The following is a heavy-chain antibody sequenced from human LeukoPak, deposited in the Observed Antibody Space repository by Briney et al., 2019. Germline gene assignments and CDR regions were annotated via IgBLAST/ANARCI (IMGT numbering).Heavy chain of an antibody. CDR2: IYHSGST. CDR3: ARELKNYFDC. J-gene: IGHJ4*02. V-gene: IGHV4-38-2*02. CDR1: GYSISSGYY. Sequence: SETLSLTCTVSGYSISSGYYWGWIRQPPGKGLEWIGSIYHSGSTYYNPSLKSRVTISVDTSKNQFSLKLSSVTAADTAVYYCARELKNYFDCWGQGTLVTVSS.